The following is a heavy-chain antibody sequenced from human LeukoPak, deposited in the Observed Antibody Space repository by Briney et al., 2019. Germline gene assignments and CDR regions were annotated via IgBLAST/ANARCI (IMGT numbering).Heavy chain of an antibody. V-gene: IGHV3-11*04. CDR3: VRIPSSTRMLFDY. CDR2: ISGISSNI. J-gene: IGHJ4*02. CDR1: GFTFSDYY. D-gene: IGHD2-2*01. Sequence: PGGSLRLSCAASGFTFSDYYMTWIRQAPGKRLEWVSYISGISSNIQYADSVKGRFTISRDNAKNSLYLQMNSLRAEDTAIYYCVRIPSSTRMLFDYWGQGTLVTVSS.